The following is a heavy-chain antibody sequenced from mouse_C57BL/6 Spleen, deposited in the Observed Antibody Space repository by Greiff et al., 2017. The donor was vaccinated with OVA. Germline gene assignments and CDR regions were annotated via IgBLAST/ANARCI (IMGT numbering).Heavy chain of an antibody. CDR1: GYAFSSSW. CDR2: IYPGDGDT. V-gene: IGHV1-82*01. D-gene: IGHD2-5*01. CDR3: ARESPYSNYDGWFAY. J-gene: IGHJ3*01. Sequence: QVQLQQSGPELVKPGASVKISCKASGYAFSSSWMNWVKQRPGKGLEWIGRIYPGDGDTNYNGKFKGKATLTADKSSSTAYMQLSSLTSEDSAVYFCARESPYSNYDGWFAYWGQGTLVTVSA.